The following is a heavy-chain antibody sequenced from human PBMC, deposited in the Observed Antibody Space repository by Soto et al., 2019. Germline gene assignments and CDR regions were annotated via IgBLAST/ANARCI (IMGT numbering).Heavy chain of an antibody. J-gene: IGHJ4*02. V-gene: IGHV3-23*01. D-gene: IGHD3-22*01. CDR2: ISGSGGST. Sequence: PGGSLRLSCAASGFTFNTYALSWVRQAPGKGLEWVSAISGSGGSTYYGDSVKGRFTISRDNSKNTLYLQMNSLRAEDTAVYYCANLNYYDSSGYYYPFDYWGQGTLVTVSS. CDR1: GFTFNTYA. CDR3: ANLNYYDSSGYYYPFDY.